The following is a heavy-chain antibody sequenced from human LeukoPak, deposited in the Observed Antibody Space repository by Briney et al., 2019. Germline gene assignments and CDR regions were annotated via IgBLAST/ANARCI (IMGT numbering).Heavy chain of an antibody. J-gene: IGHJ4*02. CDR3: AKAEPASGYDY. D-gene: IGHD1-14*01. CDR1: GFTFSSYE. Sequence: PGGSLRPSCAASGFTFSSYEMNWVRQAPGKGLEWVSYISSSGSTIYYADSVKGRFTISRDNAKNSLYLQMNSLRAEDTAVYYCAKAEPASGYDYWGQGTLVTVSS. V-gene: IGHV3-48*03. CDR2: ISSSGSTI.